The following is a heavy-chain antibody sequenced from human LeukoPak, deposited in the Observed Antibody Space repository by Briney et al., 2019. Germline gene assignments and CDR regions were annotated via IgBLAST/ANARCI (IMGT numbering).Heavy chain of an antibody. CDR3: ARYESSGLDH. J-gene: IGHJ4*02. Sequence: SETLSLTCTVSSGSISSYYWSWIRQPPGKGLEWIGYIYYSGSTNYNPSLKSRVTISVDTSKNQFSLKLNSVTAADTAVYYCARYESSGLDHWGQGALVTVSS. V-gene: IGHV4-59*01. D-gene: IGHD3-22*01. CDR2: IYYSGST. CDR1: SGSISSYY.